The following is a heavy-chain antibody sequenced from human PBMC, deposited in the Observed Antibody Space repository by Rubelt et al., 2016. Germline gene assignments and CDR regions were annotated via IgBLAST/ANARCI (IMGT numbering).Heavy chain of an antibody. Sequence: EVQLVESGGGLVQPGGSLRLSCAASGFTFSIYAMTWVRQAPGKGLEWVSTISGSGGGTYYADSVKGRFTISRDNSKNTLYLQMNSLRAEDTAVYYCAKDLWIQLYLRAFDIWGQGTMVTVSS. D-gene: IGHD5-18*01. J-gene: IGHJ3*02. CDR1: GFTFSIYA. CDR2: ISGSGGGT. CDR3: AKDLWIQLYLRAFDI. V-gene: IGHV3-23*04.